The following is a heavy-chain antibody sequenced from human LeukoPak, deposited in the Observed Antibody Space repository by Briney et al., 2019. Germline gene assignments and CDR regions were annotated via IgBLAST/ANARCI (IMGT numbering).Heavy chain of an antibody. CDR2: VYVTGST. CDR1: GDSISSYY. D-gene: IGHD6-19*01. CDR3: ARDRQWLVDH. V-gene: IGHV4-4*07. Sequence: SETLSLTCTVPGDSISSYYWSWIRQPAGKGLEWIGRVYVTGSTNLNPALQSRVTMSVDKSKNQFSLKLTSVTAADTAVYYCARDRQWLVDHWGQGTLVTVSS. J-gene: IGHJ5*02.